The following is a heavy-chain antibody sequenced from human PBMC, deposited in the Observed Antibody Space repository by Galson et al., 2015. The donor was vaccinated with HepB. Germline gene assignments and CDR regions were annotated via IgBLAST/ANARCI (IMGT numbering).Heavy chain of an antibody. CDR2: INPSGGST. CDR1: GYTFTSYY. Sequence: SVKVSCKASGYTFTSYYMHWVRQAPGQGLEWMGIINPSGGSTSYAQKFQGRVTMTRDTSTSTVYMELSSLRPKDTAVYYCARDLGFGELGVDYWGQGTLVTVSS. D-gene: IGHD3-10*01. CDR3: ARDLGFGELGVDY. J-gene: IGHJ4*02. V-gene: IGHV1-46*01.